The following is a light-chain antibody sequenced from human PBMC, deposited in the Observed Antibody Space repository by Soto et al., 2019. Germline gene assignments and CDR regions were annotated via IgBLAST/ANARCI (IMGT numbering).Light chain of an antibody. V-gene: IGKV1-5*03. CDR2: KAS. J-gene: IGKJ1*01. CDR1: QSISSW. Sequence: DIQMTQSPSTLSASVGDRVTITCRASQSISSWLAWYQQKPGKAPKLLMYKASNLESGVPSRFSGSGFGTEFTLTISSLQPDDFATYFCQQYNSHPRTVGQGT. CDR3: QQYNSHPRT.